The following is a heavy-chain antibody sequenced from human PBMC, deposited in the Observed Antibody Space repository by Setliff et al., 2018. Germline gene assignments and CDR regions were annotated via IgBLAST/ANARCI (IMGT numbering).Heavy chain of an antibody. CDR2: SDHGGNT. J-gene: IGHJ6*02. CDR3: ARGSTMIQGVRLYYHGLDV. D-gene: IGHD3-10*01. Sequence: SETLSLTCSVYGESFSNNYWSWIRQSPGKGLEWIGESDHGGNTTIHPSLKSRLTMSVDTSNNQFSLKLSSVTAADTAVYYCARGSTMIQGVRLYYHGLDVWGQGTTVTVS. V-gene: IGHV4-34*01. CDR1: GESFSNNY.